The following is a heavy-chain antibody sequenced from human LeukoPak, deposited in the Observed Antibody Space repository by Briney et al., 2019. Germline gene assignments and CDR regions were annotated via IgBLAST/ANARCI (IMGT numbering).Heavy chain of an antibody. Sequence: GASVKVSCKASGYTFTSYYMHWVRQAPGQGLEWMGIINPSGGSTSYAQKFQGRVTMTRDTSTGTVYMELSSLRSEDTAVYYCARGPALRLYSYGDWFDPWGQGTLVTVSS. CDR2: INPSGGST. V-gene: IGHV1-46*01. D-gene: IGHD5-18*01. J-gene: IGHJ5*02. CDR1: GYTFTSYY. CDR3: ARGPALRLYSYGDWFDP.